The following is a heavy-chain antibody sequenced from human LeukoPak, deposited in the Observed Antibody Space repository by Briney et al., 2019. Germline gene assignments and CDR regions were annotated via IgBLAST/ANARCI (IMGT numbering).Heavy chain of an antibody. V-gene: IGHV4-30-4*08. D-gene: IGHD2-15*01. CDR3: ARATLGYCSGGSCYGTFDY. CDR1: GGSISSGDYY. Sequence: SETLSLTCTVSGGSISSGDYYWSWIRQPPGKGLEWIGYIYYSGSTYYNPSLKSRVTISVDTSKNQFSLKLSSVTAADTAVYYCARATLGYCSGGSCYGTFDYWGQGTLVTVSS. J-gene: IGHJ4*02. CDR2: IYYSGST.